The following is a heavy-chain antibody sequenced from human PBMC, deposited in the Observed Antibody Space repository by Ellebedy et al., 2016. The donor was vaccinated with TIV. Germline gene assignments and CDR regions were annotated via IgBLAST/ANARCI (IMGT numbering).Heavy chain of an antibody. Sequence: GGSLRLSCAASGFTFSVYYMSWIRQAPEKGLEWVSYISTGGSTIYYADSVKGRFTISRDNAKNSLYLQMNSLRAEDTAVYYCAAESGSYAGGYYYYYGMDVWGQGTTVTVSS. CDR1: GFTFSVYY. CDR3: AAESGSYAGGYYYYYGMDV. CDR2: ISTGGSTI. J-gene: IGHJ6*02. D-gene: IGHD1-26*01. V-gene: IGHV3-11*01.